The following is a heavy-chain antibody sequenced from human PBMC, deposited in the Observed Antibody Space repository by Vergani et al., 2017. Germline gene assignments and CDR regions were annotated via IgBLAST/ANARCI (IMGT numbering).Heavy chain of an antibody. Sequence: VQLVESGGGVVQHGRALRLSCVVSGFDFSSYIMNWVRQAPGKGLEWVSFVSTGTKSQSYAESVKGRFTISRDSAKNSLYLQMDSLRAEDTAVYYCARDTRDTPSSLDYGGQGTLVTVSA. D-gene: IGHD5-24*01. CDR3: ARDTRDTPSSLDY. CDR1: GFDFSSYI. J-gene: IGHJ4*02. CDR2: VSTGTKSQ. V-gene: IGHV3-48*01.